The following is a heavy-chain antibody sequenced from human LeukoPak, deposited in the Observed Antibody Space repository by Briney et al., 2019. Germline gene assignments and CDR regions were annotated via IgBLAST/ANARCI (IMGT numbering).Heavy chain of an antibody. CDR3: ASTAEPRSDYYYGMDV. J-gene: IGHJ6*02. Sequence: ASVKVSCKASGYTFTSYGISWMRQAPGQGLEWMGWISAYNGNTNYAQKLQGRVTMTTDTSTSTAYMELRSLRSDDTAVYYCASTAEPRSDYYYGMDVWGQGTTVTVSS. V-gene: IGHV1-18*01. CDR2: ISAYNGNT. CDR1: GYTFTSYG.